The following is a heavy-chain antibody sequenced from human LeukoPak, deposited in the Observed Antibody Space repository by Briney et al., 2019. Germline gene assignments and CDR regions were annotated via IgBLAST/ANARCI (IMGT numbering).Heavy chain of an antibody. CDR2: ISYDGSNK. V-gene: IGHV3-30*18. J-gene: IGHJ3*02. D-gene: IGHD6-6*01. Sequence: GGSLRLSCAASGFTFSSYGMHWVRQAPGKGLEWVAVISYDGSNKYYADSVKGRFTISRDNSKNTLYLQMNSLRAEDTAVYYCAKASGVYSSSSDDAFDIWGQGTMVTVSS. CDR1: GFTFSSYG. CDR3: AKASGVYSSSSDDAFDI.